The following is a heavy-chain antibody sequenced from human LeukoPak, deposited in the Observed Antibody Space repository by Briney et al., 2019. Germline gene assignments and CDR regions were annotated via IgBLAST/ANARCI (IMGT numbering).Heavy chain of an antibody. V-gene: IGHV4-39*07. D-gene: IGHD3-22*01. CDR1: GGSISSSSYY. CDR2: IYYSGST. Sequence: PSETLSLTCTVSGGSISSSSYYWGWIRQPPGKGLEWIGSIYYSGSTYYNPSLKSRVTISVDTSKNQFSLKLSSVTAPDTAVYYCARPIIDSSGYGNWYFDLWGRGTLDTVSS. J-gene: IGHJ2*01. CDR3: ARPIIDSSGYGNWYFDL.